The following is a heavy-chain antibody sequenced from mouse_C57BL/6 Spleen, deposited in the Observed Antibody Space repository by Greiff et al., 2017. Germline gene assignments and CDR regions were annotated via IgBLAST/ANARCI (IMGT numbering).Heavy chain of an antibody. D-gene: IGHD1-1*01. CDR3: ARDYYGSSYTGFLDY. V-gene: IGHV5-17*01. Sequence: EVMLVESGGGLVKPGGSLKLSCAASGFTFSDYGMHWVRQAPEKGLEWVAYISSGSSTIYYADTVKGRFTISRDNAKNTLFLQMTSLRSEDTAMYYCARDYYGSSYTGFLDYWGQGTTLTVSS. CDR2: ISSGSSTI. J-gene: IGHJ2*01. CDR1: GFTFSDYG.